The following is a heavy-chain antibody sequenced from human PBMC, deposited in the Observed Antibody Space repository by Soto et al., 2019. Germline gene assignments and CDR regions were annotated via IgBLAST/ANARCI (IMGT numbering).Heavy chain of an antibody. J-gene: IGHJ3*02. D-gene: IGHD3-22*01. CDR2: IYYSGST. Sequence: SETLSLTCTVSGGSISSGGYYWRWIRQHPGKCLEWIGYIYYSGSTYYNPSLKSRVTISVDTSKNQFSLKLSSVTAADTAVYYCASGQASYDSSGHGAFDIWGQGTMVTV. CDR1: GGSISSGGYY. CDR3: ASGQASYDSSGHGAFDI. V-gene: IGHV4-31*03.